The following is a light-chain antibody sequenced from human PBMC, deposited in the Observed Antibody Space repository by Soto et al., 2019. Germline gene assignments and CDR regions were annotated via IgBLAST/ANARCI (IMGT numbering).Light chain of an antibody. CDR2: GAS. CDR1: HSISSSS. V-gene: IGKV3-20*01. CDR3: HKYGSSPTIT. J-gene: IGKJ5*01. Sequence: EIVLTQSPGTLSLSPGERATLSCRPSHSISSSSLAWYQQKAGQAPRLLIYGASSRATGIPDRFSGSGSGTDFTLTISRLEPEDFAVYYCHKYGSSPTITFGQGTRLEIK.